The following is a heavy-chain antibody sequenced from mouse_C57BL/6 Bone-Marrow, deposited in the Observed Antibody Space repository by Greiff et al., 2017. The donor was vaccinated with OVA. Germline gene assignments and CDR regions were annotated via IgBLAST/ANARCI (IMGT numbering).Heavy chain of an antibody. V-gene: IGHV1-82*01. CDR1: GYAFSSSW. CDR2: IYPGDGDT. Sequence: QVQLQQSGPELVKPGASVKISCKASGYAFSSSWMNWVKQRPGKGLEWIGRIYPGDGDTNYNGQFKGKATLTADKSSSTAYMQLSSLTSEDSAVDFCARRELLRLYFDYWGQGTTLTVSS. CDR3: ARRELLRLYFDY. J-gene: IGHJ2*01. D-gene: IGHD1-1*01.